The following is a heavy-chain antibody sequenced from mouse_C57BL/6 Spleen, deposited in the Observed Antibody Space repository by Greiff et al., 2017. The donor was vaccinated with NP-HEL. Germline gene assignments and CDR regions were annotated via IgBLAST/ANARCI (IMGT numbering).Heavy chain of an antibody. V-gene: IGHV3-5*01. J-gene: IGHJ1*03. CDR2: IYYSGTI. CDR3: ARYDYDAGYFDV. Sequence: EVKLMESGPGLVKPSQTVFLTCTVTGISITTGNYRWSWIRQFPGNKLEWIGYIYYSGTITYNPSLTSRTTITRDTPKNQFFLEMNSLTAEDTATYYCARYDYDAGYFDVWGTGTTVTVSS. CDR1: GISITTGNYR. D-gene: IGHD2-4*01.